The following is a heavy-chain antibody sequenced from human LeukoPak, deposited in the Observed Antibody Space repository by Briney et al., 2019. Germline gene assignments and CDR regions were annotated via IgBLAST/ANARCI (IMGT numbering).Heavy chain of an antibody. J-gene: IGHJ4*02. Sequence: GGSLRLSCAASGFTFSSYWMSWVRQVPGKGLEWVANIKQDGSEKYYVDSVKGRFTISRDNAKNSLYLQMNSLRAEDTAVYYCARDQSGEVTTWIDYFDYWGQGTLVTVSS. D-gene: IGHD4-17*01. CDR2: IKQDGSEK. V-gene: IGHV3-7*01. CDR1: GFTFSSYW. CDR3: ARDQSGEVTTWIDYFDY.